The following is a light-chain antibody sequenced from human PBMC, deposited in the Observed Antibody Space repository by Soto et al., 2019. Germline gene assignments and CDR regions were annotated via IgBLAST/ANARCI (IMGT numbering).Light chain of an antibody. V-gene: IGKV3-20*01. Sequence: VFALSPCTLSLSRGERTTLSCRARQSVSSSYLAWYQQKPGQAPRLLIYGASSRATGIPDRFSGSGSGTDFTLTISRLEPEDFAVYYCQQYGSSPPELTFGGGTKVDIK. J-gene: IGKJ4*01. CDR3: QQYGSSPPELT. CDR2: GAS. CDR1: QSVSSSY.